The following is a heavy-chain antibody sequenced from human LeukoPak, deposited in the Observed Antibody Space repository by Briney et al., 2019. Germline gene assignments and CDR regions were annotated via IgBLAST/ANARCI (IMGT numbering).Heavy chain of an antibody. CDR3: VKDKLFDGYSYCLDY. Sequence: PAGSLRLSCSASGFTFSSYAMHWVRQAPGKALEYFSAISSNGGSTYYADSVKGRFTISRDNSKNTLYLQMSSLRAEDTAVYYCVKDKLFDGYSYCLDYWGQGTLVTVSS. CDR2: ISSNGGST. CDR1: GFTFSSYA. V-gene: IGHV3-64D*09. J-gene: IGHJ4*02. D-gene: IGHD5-18*01.